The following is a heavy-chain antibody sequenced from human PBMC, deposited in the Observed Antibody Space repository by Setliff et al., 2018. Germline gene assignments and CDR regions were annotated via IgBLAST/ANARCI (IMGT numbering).Heavy chain of an antibody. D-gene: IGHD3-3*01. Sequence: PWETLSLTCAVYGGTFSGYYWSWIRQPPGKGLEWIWEINHSGSTNYNPSLKSRVTISVETSKNQFTLKLSSVTAADTAVYYCARTPDGFFGDGYNLNTLGYFDSWGQGTLVTV. V-gene: IGHV4-34*01. CDR2: INHSGST. J-gene: IGHJ4*02. CDR3: ARTPDGFFGDGYNLNTLGYFDS. CDR1: GGTFSGYY.